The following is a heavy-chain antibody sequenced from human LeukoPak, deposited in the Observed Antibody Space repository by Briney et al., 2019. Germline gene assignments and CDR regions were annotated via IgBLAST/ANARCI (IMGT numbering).Heavy chain of an antibody. CDR1: GYTFSSYG. J-gene: IGHJ4*02. V-gene: IGHV1-18*01. Sequence: DSVKVSCKASGYTFSSYGISWVRQAPGQGLEWMGWISVYNGNTNNIQKLQGRVTMTRDTSTNTAYMELRSLRSADTAVYYCARDAYTSGADYWGQGTLVTVSS. CDR2: ISVYNGNT. D-gene: IGHD3-16*01. CDR3: ARDAYTSGADY.